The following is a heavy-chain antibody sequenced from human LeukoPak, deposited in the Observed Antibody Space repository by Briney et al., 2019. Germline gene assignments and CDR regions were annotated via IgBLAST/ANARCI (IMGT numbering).Heavy chain of an antibody. CDR3: AKISSGPEYWLPYFDY. Sequence: GGSLRLSCAASGFTFSSYWMGWVRQAPGKRLEWVAHMNIDGSEKYYADSAKGRFTISRDNARNSVYLQMNSLRVEDTAVYYCAKISSGPEYWLPYFDYWGQGTLVTVSS. J-gene: IGHJ4*02. V-gene: IGHV3-7*01. CDR2: MNIDGSEK. D-gene: IGHD6-19*01. CDR1: GFTFSSYW.